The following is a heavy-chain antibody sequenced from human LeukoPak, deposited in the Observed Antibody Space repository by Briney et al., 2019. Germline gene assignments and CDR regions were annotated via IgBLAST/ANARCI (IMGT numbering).Heavy chain of an antibody. D-gene: IGHD3-10*01. CDR3: ARHYYGSGSYYHFDY. J-gene: IGHJ4*02. Sequence: PGGSLRLSCAASGFTFSDYYMSWIRQAPGKGLEWIGSIYYSGSTYYNPSLKSRVTISVDTSKNQFSLKLSSVTAADTAVYYCARHYYGSGSYYHFDYWGQGTLVTVSS. CDR2: IYYSGST. V-gene: IGHV4-39*01. CDR1: GFTFSDYY.